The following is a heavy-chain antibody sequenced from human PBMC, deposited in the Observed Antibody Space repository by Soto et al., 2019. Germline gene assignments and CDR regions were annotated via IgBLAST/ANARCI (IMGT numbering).Heavy chain of an antibody. Sequence: QVQLVQSGAEVKKPGSSVKVSCKASGGTFSSYTISWVRQAPGQGLEWMGRIIPILGIANYAQKFQGRVTITADKSTSTAYMELSSLRSEDTAVYYCARDFSSSWNTPGYYYYYMDVWGKGTTVTVSS. CDR1: GGTFSSYT. CDR3: ARDFSSSWNTPGYYYYYMDV. V-gene: IGHV1-69*08. J-gene: IGHJ6*03. D-gene: IGHD6-13*01. CDR2: IIPILGIA.